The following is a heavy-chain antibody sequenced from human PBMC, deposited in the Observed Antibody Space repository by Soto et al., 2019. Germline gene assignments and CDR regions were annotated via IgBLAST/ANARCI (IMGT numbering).Heavy chain of an antibody. D-gene: IGHD3-10*02. J-gene: IGHJ6*02. V-gene: IGHV1-69*12. CDR3: ARSKFAVGLTEDYYGIDV. CDR1: GGTFSNSP. Sequence: QVQVVQSGAEVKKPGSSVKVSCKSSGGTFSNSPISWVRQAPGQGLEWVGGVIPVFKTANYAQKFQGRVTITADESTNTAYMGLTSLRSGDTAVYYCARSKFAVGLTEDYYGIDVWGQGTTVTVSS. CDR2: VIPVFKTA.